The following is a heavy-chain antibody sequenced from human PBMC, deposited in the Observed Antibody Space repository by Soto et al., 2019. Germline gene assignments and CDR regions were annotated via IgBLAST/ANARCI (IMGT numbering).Heavy chain of an antibody. D-gene: IGHD6-6*01. CDR1: GGSISSSSYY. CDR3: AQSSSSVPFFGY. Sequence: XXTLSLPFTVSGGSISSSSYYWGWIRQPPGKGLEWIGSIYYSGSTYYNPSLKSRVTISVDTSKNQFSLKLSSLTAADTAVYYCAQSSSSVPFFGYWGQGTLVTVSS. CDR2: IYYSGST. V-gene: IGHV4-39*01. J-gene: IGHJ4*02.